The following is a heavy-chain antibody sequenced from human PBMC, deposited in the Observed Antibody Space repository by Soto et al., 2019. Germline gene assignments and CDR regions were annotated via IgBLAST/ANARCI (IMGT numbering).Heavy chain of an antibody. CDR1: GGTCVSHG. D-gene: IGHD3-10*01. J-gene: IGHJ3*02. Sequence: VSRGASGGTCVSHGSSWISKTKGKGLEWVSSISSSSSYIYYADSVKGRFTISRDNAKNSLYLQMNSLRAEDTAVYYCARDPNPQGSGSYWLEHDAFDIWGQGTMVTVPS. V-gene: IGHV3-21*01. CDR3: ARDPNPQGSGSYWLEHDAFDI. CDR2: ISSSSSYI.